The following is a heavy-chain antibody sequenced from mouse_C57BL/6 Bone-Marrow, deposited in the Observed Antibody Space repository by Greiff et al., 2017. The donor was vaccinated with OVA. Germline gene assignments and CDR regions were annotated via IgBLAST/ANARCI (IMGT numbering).Heavy chain of an antibody. CDR3: TTRRQLRPYYYAMDY. V-gene: IGHV14-4*01. D-gene: IGHD3-2*02. J-gene: IGHJ4*01. CDR2: IDPENGDT. CDR1: GFNIKDDY. Sequence: EVQLQQSGAELVRPGASVKLSCTASGFNIKDDYMHWVKQRPEQGLEWIGWIDPENGDTEYASKFQGKATITADTSSNTAYLQLSSLTSEDTAVYYGTTRRQLRPYYYAMDYWGQGTSVTVSS.